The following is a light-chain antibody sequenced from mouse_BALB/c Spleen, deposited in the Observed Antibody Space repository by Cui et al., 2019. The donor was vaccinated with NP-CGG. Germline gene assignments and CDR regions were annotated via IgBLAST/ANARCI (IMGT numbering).Light chain of an antibody. V-gene: IGLV1*01. CDR1: IGAVTTSNY. Sequence: QGVVGQEFALPTSPGGTVTLTCRSSIGAVTTSNYANWVQEKPDHLFTGLIGGTNNRAPGVPARFSGSLIGDKAALTITGAQTEDDAMYFCALWYSNHWVFGGGTKLTVL. CDR2: GTN. CDR3: ALWYSNHWV. J-gene: IGLJ1*01.